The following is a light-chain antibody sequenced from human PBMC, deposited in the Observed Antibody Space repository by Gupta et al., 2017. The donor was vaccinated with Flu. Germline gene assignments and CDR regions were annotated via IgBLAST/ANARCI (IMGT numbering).Light chain of an antibody. V-gene: IGKV1-39*01. J-gene: IGKJ2*01. CDR3: QQTFDSPYT. Sequence: DIQMTQSPPSLSASVGDRVTITCRASQTITTYFNWYQQKPGTAPKLLIYAASNLQSGVPSRFSGSGSGTDSTLTISSLQPEDSATYYCQQTFDSPYTFGQGTKLEIK. CDR2: AAS. CDR1: QTITTY.